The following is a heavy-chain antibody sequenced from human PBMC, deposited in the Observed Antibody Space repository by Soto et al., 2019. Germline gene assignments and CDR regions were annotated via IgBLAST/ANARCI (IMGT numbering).Heavy chain of an antibody. J-gene: IGHJ4*02. V-gene: IGHV4-31*03. CDR3: AREGNDXLDY. D-gene: IGHD1-1*01. CDR1: GGSISSGGYY. CDR2: IYYSGST. Sequence: TSETLSLTCTVSGGSISSGGYYWSWIRQHPGKGLEWIGYIYYSGSTYYNPSLKSRVTISVDTSKNQFSLKLSSVTAADTAVYYCAREGNDXLDYWGQGTLVTVSS.